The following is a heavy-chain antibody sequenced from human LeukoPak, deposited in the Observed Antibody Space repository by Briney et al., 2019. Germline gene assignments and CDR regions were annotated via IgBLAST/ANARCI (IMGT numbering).Heavy chain of an antibody. J-gene: IGHJ4*02. Sequence: GGSLRLSCAASGFTFDDYGMSWVRQAPGKGLEWVSGINWNGGSTGYADSVRGRFTISRDNAKNSLYLQMNSLRAEDTALYYCARAHGSSSCLDYWGQGTLVTVSS. CDR3: ARAHGSSSCLDY. D-gene: IGHD6-13*01. V-gene: IGHV3-20*04. CDR1: GFTFDDYG. CDR2: INWNGGST.